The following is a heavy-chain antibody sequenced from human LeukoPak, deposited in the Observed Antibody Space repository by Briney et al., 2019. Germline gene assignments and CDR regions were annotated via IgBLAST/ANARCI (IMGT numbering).Heavy chain of an antibody. Sequence: ASVTVSYKASGYTFTSNSISWVRQAPGQGVEWMGWISVYNGNTNYAQKLQGRVTMTTDTSTSTAYMELRSLRSDDTAVYYCASDPRKYSSSRYINFDYWGQGTLVTVSS. J-gene: IGHJ4*02. V-gene: IGHV1-18*01. D-gene: IGHD6-13*01. CDR3: ASDPRKYSSSRYINFDY. CDR2: ISVYNGNT. CDR1: GYTFTSNS.